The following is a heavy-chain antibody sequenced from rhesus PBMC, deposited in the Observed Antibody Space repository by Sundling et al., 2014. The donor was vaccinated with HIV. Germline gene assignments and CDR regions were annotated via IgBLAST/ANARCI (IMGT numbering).Heavy chain of an antibody. CDR2: ISYDGSKK. CDR1: GFTFSSYG. V-gene: IGHV3-54*02. J-gene: IGHJ4*01. CDR3: GRDLYGNYFDY. D-gene: IGHD4-29*01. Sequence: EVQLVESGGGLVQPGGSLRLSCAASGFTFSSYGMHWVRQAPGKGLEWVAVISYDGSKKSYADSVKDRFTISRDNSKNMVYLQMNNLKLEDTAVYYCGRDLYGNYFDYWGQGVLVTVSS.